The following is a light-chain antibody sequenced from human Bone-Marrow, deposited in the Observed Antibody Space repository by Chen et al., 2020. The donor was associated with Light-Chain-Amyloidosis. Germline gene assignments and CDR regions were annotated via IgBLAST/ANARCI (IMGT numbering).Light chain of an antibody. V-gene: IGLV1-40*01. CDR1: RSNLGAGYD. CDR2: DSD. J-gene: IGLJ2*01. Sequence: QSVLTQPPSRSEVPGQRVSSSCTRGRSNLGAGYDVHWYQQLPGTSPKLLIYDSDIRPSGVTDRFSASKSGTSASLSIAGLQVADEADYYCQSYDTALLSLVFGGGTKLTV. CDR3: QSYDTALLSLV.